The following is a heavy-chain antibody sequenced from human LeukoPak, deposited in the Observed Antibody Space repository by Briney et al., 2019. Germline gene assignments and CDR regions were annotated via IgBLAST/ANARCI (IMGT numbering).Heavy chain of an antibody. V-gene: IGHV4-38-2*02. CDR2: IHERGSA. CDR1: GHSYNTDSF. CDR3: ARAARPSNNWFDP. Sequence: SETLSLTCNVSGHSYNTDSFWGWIRPPPGKGLEWIGSIHERGSAFYNPSLKSRVAISIDTSKNQFSLKVNSVIAADTAVYYCARAARPSNNWFDPWGQGTLVTVSS. J-gene: IGHJ5*02. D-gene: IGHD6-6*01.